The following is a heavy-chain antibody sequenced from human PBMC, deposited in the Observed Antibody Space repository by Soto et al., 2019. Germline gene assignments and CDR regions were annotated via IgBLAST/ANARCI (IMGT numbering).Heavy chain of an antibody. CDR3: ATPTGYSYYCYGMGV. CDR2: ISAYNGDA. J-gene: IGHJ6*02. Sequence: QVQLVQSGAEVKKPGASVKVSCKASGYHFTSYGISWVRQAPGQGLEWMGWISAYNGDANYAQKFQGRGTLTTDTPRSTAYMELRSLRSDDTAVYYCATPTGYSYYCYGMGVWGQGTTVTVSS. D-gene: IGHD3-9*01. CDR1: GYHFTSYG. V-gene: IGHV1-18*01.